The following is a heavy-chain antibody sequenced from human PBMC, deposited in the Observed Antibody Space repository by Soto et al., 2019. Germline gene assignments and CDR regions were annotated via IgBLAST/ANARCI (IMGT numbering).Heavy chain of an antibody. J-gene: IGHJ4*02. Sequence: ASVKVSCKASGYTFTNFGISWVRQAPGQGLEWMGWISAYNGNTNYAQNFQGRVTMTTDTSTSTAYMELRSLRSDDTAVYYCARDAYSSSWPIPLDYWGQGTLVTVSS. V-gene: IGHV1-18*01. CDR1: GYTFTNFG. CDR2: ISAYNGNT. CDR3: ARDAYSSSWPIPLDY. D-gene: IGHD6-13*01.